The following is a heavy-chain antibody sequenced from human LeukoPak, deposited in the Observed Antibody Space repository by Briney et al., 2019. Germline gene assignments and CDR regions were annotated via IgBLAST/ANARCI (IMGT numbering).Heavy chain of an antibody. D-gene: IGHD6-19*01. CDR2: IKQDGSEK. Sequence: GGFLRLSCAASGFTFSSYWMSWVRQAPGKGLEWVANIKQDGSEKYYVDSVKGRFTISRDNAKNSLYLQMNSLRADDTAVYYCAREQGAVAGDYWGQGTLVTVSS. V-gene: IGHV3-7*01. CDR1: GFTFSSYW. J-gene: IGHJ4*02. CDR3: AREQGAVAGDY.